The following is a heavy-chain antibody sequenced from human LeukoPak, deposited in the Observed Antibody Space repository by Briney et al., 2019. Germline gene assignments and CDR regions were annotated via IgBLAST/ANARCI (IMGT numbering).Heavy chain of an antibody. V-gene: IGHV3-7*01. CDR2: IKQDGSEK. Sequence: PGGSLRLSCAASGFTFSSYWMSWVRQAPGKGLEWVANIKQDGSEKYYVDSVKGRFTIPRDNAKNSLYLQMNSLRAEDTAVYYCARDCSGGSCYSPPFGYWGQGTLVTVSS. J-gene: IGHJ4*02. D-gene: IGHD2-15*01. CDR1: GFTFSSYW. CDR3: ARDCSGGSCYSPPFGY.